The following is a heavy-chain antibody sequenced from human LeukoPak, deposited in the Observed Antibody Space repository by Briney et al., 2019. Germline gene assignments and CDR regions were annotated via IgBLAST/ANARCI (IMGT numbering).Heavy chain of an antibody. CDR2: IYPGDSDT. D-gene: IGHD3-22*01. V-gene: IGHV5-51*01. CDR1: GYSFTTYW. CDR3: ARPLYYYDSSGYSALDAFDI. J-gene: IGHJ3*02. Sequence: GESLKISCKASGYSFTTYWIGWVRQMPGKGLEWMGIIYPGDSDTRYSPSLQGQVTISADKSISTAYLQWSSLKASDTAMYYCARPLYYYDSSGYSALDAFDIWGQGTMVTVSS.